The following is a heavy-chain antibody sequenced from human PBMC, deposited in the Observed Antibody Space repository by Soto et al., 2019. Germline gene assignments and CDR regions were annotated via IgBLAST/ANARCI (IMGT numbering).Heavy chain of an antibody. CDR1: GGTFSSYA. CDR3: ARDRALAAQLLSGPLQTPLDYGMDV. J-gene: IGHJ6*02. D-gene: IGHD2-2*01. V-gene: IGHV1-69*01. Sequence: QVQLVQSGAEVKKPGSSVKVSCKASGGTFSSYAISWVRQAPGQGLEWMGGIIPIFGTANYAQKFQGRVTITADESTSTAYMELSSLRSEDTAVYYCARDRALAAQLLSGPLQTPLDYGMDVWGQGTTVTVSS. CDR2: IIPIFGTA.